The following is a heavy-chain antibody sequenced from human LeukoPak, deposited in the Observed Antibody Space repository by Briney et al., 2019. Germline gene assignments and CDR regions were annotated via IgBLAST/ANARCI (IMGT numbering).Heavy chain of an antibody. Sequence: PSETLSLTCTVSGGSISSSNYYWGWIRQPPGKGLEWIGSIYYSGSTYYSPSLKSRVTISVDTSKNQFSLKLSSVTAADTAVYFCARGPYSYDSSGAFDIWGQGTMVTVSS. J-gene: IGHJ3*02. V-gene: IGHV4-39*07. CDR1: GGSISSSNYY. CDR3: ARGPYSYDSSGAFDI. CDR2: IYYSGST. D-gene: IGHD3-22*01.